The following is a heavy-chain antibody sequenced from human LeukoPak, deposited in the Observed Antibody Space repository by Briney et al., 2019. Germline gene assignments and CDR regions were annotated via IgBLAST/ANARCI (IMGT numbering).Heavy chain of an antibody. J-gene: IGHJ4*02. D-gene: IGHD6-19*01. V-gene: IGHV3-30*18. CDR3: AKPRIPVAGTDLDF. CDR2: ISYDGSTK. CDR1: GFTFRSYG. Sequence: GSLRLSCAASGFTFRSYGMHWVRQAPGKGLEWVAVISYDGSTKYYADSVKGRFTISRDNSKNTLYLQMNSLRPEDTAVYYCAKPRIPVAGTDLDFWGQGTLVTVSS.